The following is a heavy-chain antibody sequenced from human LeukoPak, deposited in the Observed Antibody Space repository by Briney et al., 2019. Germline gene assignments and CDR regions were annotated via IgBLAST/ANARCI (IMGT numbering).Heavy chain of an antibody. J-gene: IGHJ4*02. D-gene: IGHD4-11*01. CDR1: GGSFSGYY. CDR3: ARGQGTVTTH. CDR2: INHSGSA. Sequence: SETLSLTCAVSGGSFSGYYWTWLRQPPGKGLEWIGEINHSGSANYNPSLMSRVTISLDTSKNHFSLNLSSVTAADTAVYYCARGQGTVTTHWGQGTLVTVSS. V-gene: IGHV4-34*01.